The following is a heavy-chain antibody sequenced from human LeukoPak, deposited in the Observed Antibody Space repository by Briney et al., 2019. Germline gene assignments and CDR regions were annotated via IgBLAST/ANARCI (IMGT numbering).Heavy chain of an antibody. Sequence: GASVKVSCKAPGYTFTGYYMHWVRQAPGQGLEWMGWINPNSGGTNYAQKFQGWVTMARDTSISTAYMELSRLRSDDTAVYYCARDPSDYGDYGGFDYWGQGTLVTVSS. J-gene: IGHJ4*02. CDR1: GYTFTGYY. CDR2: INPNSGGT. D-gene: IGHD4-17*01. V-gene: IGHV1-2*04. CDR3: ARDPSDYGDYGGFDY.